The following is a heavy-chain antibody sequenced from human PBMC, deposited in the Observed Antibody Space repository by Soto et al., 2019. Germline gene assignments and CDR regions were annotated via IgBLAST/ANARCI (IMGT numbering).Heavy chain of an antibody. J-gene: IGHJ4*02. CDR2: IYYSGST. CDR1: GGSVSSGSYY. V-gene: IGHV4-61*01. Sequence: QVQLQESGPGLVKPSETLSLTCTVSGGSVSSGSYYWSWIRQPPGKGLEWIGYIYYSGSTNYNPSLKSPVTISVDTSKNQFSLKLSSVTAADTAVYYCARDGGDLGYYDYWGQGTLVTVSS. D-gene: IGHD2-21*02. CDR3: ARDGGDLGYYDY.